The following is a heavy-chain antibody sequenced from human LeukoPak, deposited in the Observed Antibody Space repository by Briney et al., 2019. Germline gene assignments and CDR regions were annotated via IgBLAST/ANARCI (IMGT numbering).Heavy chain of an antibody. CDR1: GFTFSSYW. CDR2: IKKDGSEK. D-gene: IGHD6-19*01. CDR3: ASRLIAVAGDDAFDI. J-gene: IGHJ3*02. V-gene: IGHV3-7*01. Sequence: GGSLRLSCAASGFTFSSYWMSWVRQAPGKGLEWVANIKKDGSEKYYVDSVKGRFTISRDNAKTSLYLQMNSLRAEDTAVYYCASRLIAVAGDDAFDIWGQGTMVTVSS.